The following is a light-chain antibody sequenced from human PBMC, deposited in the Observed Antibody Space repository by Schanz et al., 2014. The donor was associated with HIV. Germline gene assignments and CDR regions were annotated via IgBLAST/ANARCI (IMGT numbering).Light chain of an antibody. V-gene: IGKV1-39*01. J-gene: IGKJ4*01. Sequence: DIQMTQSPSSLSASVGDRVTITCRASQSISRFLNWYQQKPGKAPKLLIYATSNFQSGVPSRFSGSGSGTDFTLTISYLQPDDFATYYCQQSFISPPTFGGGTKVESK. CDR3: QQSFISPPT. CDR1: QSISRF. CDR2: ATS.